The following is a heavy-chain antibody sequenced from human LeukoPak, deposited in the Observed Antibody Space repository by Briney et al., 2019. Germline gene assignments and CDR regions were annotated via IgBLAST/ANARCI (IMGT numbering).Heavy chain of an antibody. CDR1: GSTFSSYE. V-gene: IGHV3-48*03. Sequence: GGSLRLSCAASGSTFSSYEMNWVRQAPGKGLEWVSYISSSGSTIYYADSVKGRFTISRDNAKNSLYLQMNSLRAEDTAVYYCAREWPYCSGGSCYFDYWGQGTLVTVSS. CDR2: ISSSGSTI. CDR3: AREWPYCSGGSCYFDY. J-gene: IGHJ4*02. D-gene: IGHD2-15*01.